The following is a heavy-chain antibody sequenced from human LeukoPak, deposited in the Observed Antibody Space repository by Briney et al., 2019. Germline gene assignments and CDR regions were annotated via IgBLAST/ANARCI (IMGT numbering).Heavy chain of an antibody. V-gene: IGHV3-11*06. J-gene: IGHJ4*02. CDR2: ISSSSSYT. CDR3: ARLGWATAPLDY. D-gene: IGHD5-12*01. CDR1: GFTFSDYY. Sequence: GGSLRPSCAASGFTFSDYYMSWIRQAPGKGLEWVSYISSSSSYTNYADSVKGRFTISRDNAKNSLYLQMNSLRVEDTAVYYCARLGWATAPLDYWGQGTLVTVSS.